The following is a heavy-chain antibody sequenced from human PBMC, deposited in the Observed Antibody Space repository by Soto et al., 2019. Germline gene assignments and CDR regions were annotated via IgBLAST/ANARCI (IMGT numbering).Heavy chain of an antibody. CDR3: ARDPWDGGSYRHFDY. Sequence: QVQLVESGGGVVQPGRSLRLSCAASGFTFSSYGMHWVRQAPGKGLEWVAVIWYDGSNKYYADSVKGRFTISRDNSKNTLYLQMNSLRAEDTAVYYCARDPWDGGSYRHFDYWGQGTLVTVSS. D-gene: IGHD1-26*01. CDR2: IWYDGSNK. V-gene: IGHV3-33*01. J-gene: IGHJ4*02. CDR1: GFTFSSYG.